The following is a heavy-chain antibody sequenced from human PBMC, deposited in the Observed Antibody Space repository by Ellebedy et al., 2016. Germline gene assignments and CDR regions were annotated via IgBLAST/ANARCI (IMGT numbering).Heavy chain of an antibody. CDR2: IIPIFGTA. D-gene: IGHD2-8*01. CDR1: GYTFTSYG. Sequence: SVKVSXXASGYTFTSYGISWVRQAPGQGLEWMGGIIPIFGTANYAQKFQGRVTITADESTSTAYMELSSLRSEDTAVYYCARDHNGLDAWGQGTLVTVSS. CDR3: ARDHNGLDA. J-gene: IGHJ5*02. V-gene: IGHV1-69*13.